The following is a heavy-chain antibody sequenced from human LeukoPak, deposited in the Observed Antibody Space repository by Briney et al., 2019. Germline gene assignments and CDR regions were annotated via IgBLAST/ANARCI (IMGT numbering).Heavy chain of an antibody. J-gene: IGHJ6*02. D-gene: IGHD2-2*01. V-gene: IGHV3-53*01. Sequence: GGSLRLSCAASGFTVSSNYMSWVRQAPGKGLEWVSVIYSGGSTYYADSVKGRFTISRDNSKNTLYLRMNSLRAEDTAVYYCARAPYCSSTSCYEGGDYYYGMDVWDQGTTVTVSS. CDR2: IYSGGST. CDR3: ARAPYCSSTSCYEGGDYYYGMDV. CDR1: GFTVSSNY.